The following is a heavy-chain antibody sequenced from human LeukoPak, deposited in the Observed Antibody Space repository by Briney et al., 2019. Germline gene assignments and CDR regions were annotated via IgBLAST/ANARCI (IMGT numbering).Heavy chain of an antibody. Sequence: PSETLSLTCAVYGGXFSGYYCSWIRQPQPPGKGLEWIGEINHSGSTKYNPSLKSRVTISVDTSKNQFSLKLSSVTAADTAVYYCARDYRSTIGGEYGMDVWGQGTTVTVSS. D-gene: IGHD3-16*01. CDR1: GGXFSGYY. V-gene: IGHV4-34*01. J-gene: IGHJ6*02. CDR2: INHSGST. CDR3: ARDYRSTIGGEYGMDV.